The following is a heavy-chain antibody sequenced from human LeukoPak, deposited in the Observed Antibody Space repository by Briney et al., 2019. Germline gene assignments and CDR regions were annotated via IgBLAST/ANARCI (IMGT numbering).Heavy chain of an antibody. Sequence: SVKVSCKASGGTFSSYAISWVRQAPGQGLEWMGRIIPILGIANYAQKLQGRVTMTTDTSTSTAYMELRSLRSDDTAVYYCARGTEYYYGSGSYSPWGQGTLVTVSS. CDR3: ARGTEYYYGSGSYSP. J-gene: IGHJ4*02. V-gene: IGHV1-69*04. CDR2: IIPILGIA. CDR1: GGTFSSYA. D-gene: IGHD3-10*01.